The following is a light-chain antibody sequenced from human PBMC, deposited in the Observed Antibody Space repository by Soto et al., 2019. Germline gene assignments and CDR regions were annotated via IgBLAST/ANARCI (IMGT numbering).Light chain of an antibody. CDR2: KAS. CDR3: QRYNSYPLT. J-gene: IGKJ4*01. Sequence: DIQMTQSPSTLSASVGDRVTITCRASQSVSSWLAWYQQKPGQAPKLLIYKASSVASGVPSRFSGSGSGTEFTLTISSLQPDDFATYYCQRYNSYPLTFGGGTKVEIK. CDR1: QSVSSW. V-gene: IGKV1-5*03.